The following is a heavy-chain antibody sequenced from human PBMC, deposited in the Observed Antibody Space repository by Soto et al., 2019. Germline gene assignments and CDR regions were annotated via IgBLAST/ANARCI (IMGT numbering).Heavy chain of an antibody. D-gene: IGHD3-9*01. J-gene: IGHJ4*02. Sequence: SETLSLTCTVSGGSISSSSYYWGWIRQPPGKGLEWIGSIYYSGSTYYNPSLKSRVTISVDTSKNQFSLKLSSVTAADTAVYYCARDSALRYFDWYTTYYLDYWGQGTLVTVSS. CDR1: GGSISSSSYY. CDR2: IYYSGST. V-gene: IGHV4-39*02. CDR3: ARDSALRYFDWYTTYYLDY.